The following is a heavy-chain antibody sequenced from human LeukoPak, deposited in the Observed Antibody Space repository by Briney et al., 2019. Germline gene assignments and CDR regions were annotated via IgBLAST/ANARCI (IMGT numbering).Heavy chain of an antibody. V-gene: IGHV1-2*02. J-gene: IGHJ6*03. CDR3: ARGGNGDYLYYYYYMDV. D-gene: IGHD4-17*01. Sequence: EASVKVSCKASGYTFTGYYMHWVRQAPGQGLEWMGWINPNSGGTNYAQKFQGRVTMTRDTSISTAYMELSRLRSDDTAVYYCARGGNGDYLYYYYYMDVWGRGTTVTVSS. CDR1: GYTFTGYY. CDR2: INPNSGGT.